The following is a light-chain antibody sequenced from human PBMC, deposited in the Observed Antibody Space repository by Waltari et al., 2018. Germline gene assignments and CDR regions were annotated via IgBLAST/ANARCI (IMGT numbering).Light chain of an antibody. CDR1: QRVHNY. CDR3: QQRRAWPLT. J-gene: IGKJ4*01. Sequence: DIVLTQSPAILSLSPGERASLSCRASQRVHNYLALYQQKPGQAPRLLIYDVSNRATDIPARFSGSGFATDFTLTISSLEPEDFAVYYCQQRRAWPLTFGGGTKVEIK. V-gene: IGKV3-11*01. CDR2: DVS.